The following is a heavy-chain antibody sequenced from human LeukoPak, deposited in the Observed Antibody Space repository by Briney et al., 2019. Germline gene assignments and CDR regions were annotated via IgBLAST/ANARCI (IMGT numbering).Heavy chain of an antibody. J-gene: IGHJ4*01. D-gene: IGHD1-14*01. Sequence: PGGSLRRSCAASGFNFNTYWMSWVRQAPGKGLEWVANIKQDGSEKFYGDSMKGRFTISRDNSKNSLYLQVNSLRAEDTAMYYCARLSAMLPGPEPFYYFEHWGQGTLVTVSS. CDR3: ARLSAMLPGPEPFYYFEH. CDR1: GFNFNTYW. CDR2: IKQDGSEK. V-gene: IGHV3-7*01.